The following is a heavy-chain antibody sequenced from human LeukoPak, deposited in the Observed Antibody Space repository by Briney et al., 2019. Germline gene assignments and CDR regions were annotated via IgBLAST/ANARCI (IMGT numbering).Heavy chain of an antibody. CDR3: ARNRRLWLRSHAGDYFDY. CDR1: GYSISSGYY. V-gene: IGHV4-38-2*02. Sequence: SETLSLTCTVSGYSISSGYYWGWIRQPPGKGLEWIGSIYHSGSTYYNPSLKSRVTISVDTSKNQFSLKLSSVTAADTAVYYCARNRRLWLRSHAGDYFDYWGQGTLVTVSS. D-gene: IGHD5-12*01. CDR2: IYHSGST. J-gene: IGHJ4*02.